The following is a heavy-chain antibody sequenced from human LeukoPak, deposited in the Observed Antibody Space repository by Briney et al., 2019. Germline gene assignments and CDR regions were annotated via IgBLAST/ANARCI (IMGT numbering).Heavy chain of an antibody. CDR3: ARVPSLVVVDVAFDI. J-gene: IGHJ3*02. D-gene: IGHD2-15*01. Sequence: PSETLSLTCTVSGGSISSGSYYWSWIRQPAGKGLEWIGRIYTSGSTNYNPSLKSRVTISVDTSKNQFSLKLSSVTAADTAVYYCARVPSLVVVDVAFDIWGQGTMVTVSS. CDR1: GGSISSGSYY. V-gene: IGHV4-61*02. CDR2: IYTSGST.